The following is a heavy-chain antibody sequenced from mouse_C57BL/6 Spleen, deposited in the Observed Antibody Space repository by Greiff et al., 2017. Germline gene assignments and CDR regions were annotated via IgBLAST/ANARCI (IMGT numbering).Heavy chain of an antibody. Sequence: VQLQQSGTELVKPGASVKLSCKASGYTFTSYWMHWVKQRPGQGLEWIGNINPSNGGTNYNEKFKSKATLTVDKSSSTAYMQLSSLTSEDSAVYYCARKGDGFPSRGWYFDVWGTGTTVTVSS. CDR1: GYTFTSYW. CDR3: ARKGDGFPSRGWYFDV. D-gene: IGHD2-3*01. CDR2: INPSNGGT. V-gene: IGHV1-53*01. J-gene: IGHJ1*03.